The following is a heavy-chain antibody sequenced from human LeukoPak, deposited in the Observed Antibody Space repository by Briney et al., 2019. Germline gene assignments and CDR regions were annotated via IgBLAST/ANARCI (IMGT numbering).Heavy chain of an antibody. CDR2: ISGSGGST. Sequence: GGSLRLSCAASGFTFSSYAMSWVRQAPGKGLEWVSAISGSGGSTYYADSVKGRFTISRDNSKNTLYLQMNSLRAEDTAVYYCASILTPLLRYFGWLLSGYFDYWGQGTLVTVSS. J-gene: IGHJ4*02. CDR3: ASILTPLLRYFGWLLSGYFDY. V-gene: IGHV3-23*01. D-gene: IGHD3-9*01. CDR1: GFTFSSYA.